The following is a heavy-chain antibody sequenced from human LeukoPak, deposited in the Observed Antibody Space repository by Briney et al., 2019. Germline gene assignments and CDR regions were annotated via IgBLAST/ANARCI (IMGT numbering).Heavy chain of an antibody. CDR2: ISKDGSDK. J-gene: IGHJ4*02. D-gene: IGHD1-7*01. CDR1: KFTFDTYT. Sequence: PGGSLRLSCAASKFTFDTYTMNWVRQAPGKGLEWVAVISKDGSDKYYPGSVRGRFTISRDNSKNTIYLQMDSLRAEDTAIYYCARDYWWNYDYWGQGTLVTVSS. CDR3: ARDYWWNYDY. V-gene: IGHV3-30-3*01.